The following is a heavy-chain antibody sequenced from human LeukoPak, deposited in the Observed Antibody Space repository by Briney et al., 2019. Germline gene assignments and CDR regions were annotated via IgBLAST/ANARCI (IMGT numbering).Heavy chain of an antibody. D-gene: IGHD3-22*01. CDR1: GLSVSSNY. CDR2: MYASGAS. Sequence: PGGSLRLSCAGSGLSVSSNYMGGVRQAPGKGLEWVSIMYASGASYYTDSAKGRFTVSRDSSENTLYLQMNSLRAEDTAVYYCARATVEGAYDYFDYWGQGSQVTVSS. V-gene: IGHV3-66*01. J-gene: IGHJ4*02. CDR3: ARATVEGAYDYFDY.